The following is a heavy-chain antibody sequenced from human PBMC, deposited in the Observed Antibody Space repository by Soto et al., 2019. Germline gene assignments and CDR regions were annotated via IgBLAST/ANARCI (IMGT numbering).Heavy chain of an antibody. Sequence: PSETLSLTCSVSGGSVSSSSFYWGWVRQPPGKGLEWIGSTSYGGSSYYIPSLMGRVTMSVDTPTNQLSLNLNSVTAADTALYFCARHRRETGTYAQPLDSCGQGTLVTVSS. D-gene: IGHD1-1*01. V-gene: IGHV4-39*01. J-gene: IGHJ4*02. CDR2: TSYGGSS. CDR1: GGSVSSSSFY. CDR3: ARHRRETGTYAQPLDS.